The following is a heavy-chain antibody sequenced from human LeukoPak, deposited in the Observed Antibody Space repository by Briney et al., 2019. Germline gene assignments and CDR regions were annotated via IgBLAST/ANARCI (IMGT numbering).Heavy chain of an antibody. V-gene: IGHV1-69*13. CDR1: GGTFTSYA. D-gene: IGHD3-22*01. CDR2: IIPIFGTA. J-gene: IGHJ4*02. Sequence: ASVKDSCKASGGTFTSYAISWVRQAPGQGLEWMGGIIPIFGTANYAQKFQGRVTITADESTSTAYMELSRLRSDDTAVYYCARGIPGYFGTSGYYYEYWGQGTLVTVSS. CDR3: ARGIPGYFGTSGYYYEY.